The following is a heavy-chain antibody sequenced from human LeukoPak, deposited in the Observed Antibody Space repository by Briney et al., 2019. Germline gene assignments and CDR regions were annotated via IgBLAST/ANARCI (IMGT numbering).Heavy chain of an antibody. CDR1: GFTFSSYA. D-gene: IGHD2-15*01. J-gene: IGHJ6*03. Sequence: GGSLRLSCAASGFTFSSYAMSWVRQAPGKGLEWVSAISGSGGSTYYADSVKGRFTISRDNSKNTLYLQMNSLRAEDTAVYYCAKVPIIDYYYYYMDVWGKGTTVTVSS. CDR3: AKVPIIDYYYYYMDV. CDR2: ISGSGGST. V-gene: IGHV3-23*01.